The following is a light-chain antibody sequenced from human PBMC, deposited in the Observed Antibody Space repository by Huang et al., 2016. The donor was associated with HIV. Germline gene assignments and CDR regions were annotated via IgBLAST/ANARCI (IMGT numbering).Light chain of an antibody. CDR3: QQRSHWWT. J-gene: IGKJ1*01. V-gene: IGKV3-11*01. CDR2: DAS. Sequence: EIVLTQSPATLSLSPGERAPLSCRASQSVSSYLAWYQQKPGQAPRLLIYDASNRATGIPARFSGSGSGTDFTLTISSLEPEDFAVYYCQQRSHWWTFGQGTKVEIK. CDR1: QSVSSY.